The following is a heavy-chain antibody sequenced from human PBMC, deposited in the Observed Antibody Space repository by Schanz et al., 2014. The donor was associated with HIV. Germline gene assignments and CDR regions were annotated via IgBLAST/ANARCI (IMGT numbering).Heavy chain of an antibody. D-gene: IGHD2-2*01. CDR1: GGTVNRYA. J-gene: IGHJ2*01. CDR2: INPNSGGS. V-gene: IGHV1-2*02. CDR3: ARLGPIVVVPGPLAWYFDL. Sequence: QVQLIQSGAEVKKPGSSVKVSCRASGGTVNRYAISWVRQAPGQGLEWMGWINPNSGGSKFAQKFQGRVTLTTDTSINTAYMEMTRLTSHDTAVYYCARLGPIVVVPGPLAWYFDLWGRGTLVTVSS.